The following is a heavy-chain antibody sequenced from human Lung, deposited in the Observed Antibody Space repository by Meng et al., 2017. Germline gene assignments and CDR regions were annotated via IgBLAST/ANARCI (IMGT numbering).Heavy chain of an antibody. CDR3: ATGAAAADH. Sequence: EGQLVGSGGGLVKAGGSLRLSRVASGFSFTDAWMSWVRQAPGKGLEWVGRIKSNSDGGTTDYAAPVKGRFTISRDDSKNTLYLQMNSLITEDTAVYFCATGAAAADHWGQGTLVTVSS. CDR2: IKSNSDGGTT. CDR1: GFSFTDAW. V-gene: IGHV3-15*01. J-gene: IGHJ4*02. D-gene: IGHD6-13*01.